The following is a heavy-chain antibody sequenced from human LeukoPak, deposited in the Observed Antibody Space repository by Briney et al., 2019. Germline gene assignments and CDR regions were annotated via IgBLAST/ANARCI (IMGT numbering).Heavy chain of an antibody. CDR2: VRPGDGDP. Sequence: ASVKVSCKDSGGTFSSYAIRWVRQAPGQGLEWMGHVRPGDGDPVYAEKFQGRVTLTTDTSRDTVYMELSSLTSEDSALYFCAVQMFWVWGQGSLVTVSS. J-gene: IGHJ1*01. V-gene: IGHV1-8*02. CDR3: AVQMFWV. D-gene: IGHD3-10*02. CDR1: GGTFSSYA.